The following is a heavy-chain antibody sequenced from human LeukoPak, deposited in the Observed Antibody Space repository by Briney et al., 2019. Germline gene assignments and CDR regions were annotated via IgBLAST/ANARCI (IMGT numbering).Heavy chain of an antibody. CDR1: GYSFTSYW. CDR2: IYPGDSDT. CDR3: ARHGYYDGPVDY. V-gene: IGHV5-51*01. Sequence: GESLKISCKDSGYSFTSYWIGWVRQMPGKGLEWMGIIYPGDSDTRYSPSFEGQVTISADRSISTAHLQWSSLKASDTAMYYCARHGYYDGPVDYWGQGTLVTVSS. D-gene: IGHD3-22*01. J-gene: IGHJ4*02.